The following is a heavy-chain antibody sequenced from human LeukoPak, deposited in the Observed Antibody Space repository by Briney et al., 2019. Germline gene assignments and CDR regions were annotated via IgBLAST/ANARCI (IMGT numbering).Heavy chain of an antibody. CDR3: ARAVYDFWRYYFDY. Sequence: SETLSLTCAVSGGSISSSNWWSWVRQPPGKGLEWIGEIYHSGSTNYNPSLKSRVTISVDKSKNQFSLKLSSVTAADTAVYYCARAVYDFWRYYFDYWGQGTLVTVSS. J-gene: IGHJ4*02. CDR2: IYHSGST. V-gene: IGHV4-4*02. D-gene: IGHD3-3*01. CDR1: GGSISSSNW.